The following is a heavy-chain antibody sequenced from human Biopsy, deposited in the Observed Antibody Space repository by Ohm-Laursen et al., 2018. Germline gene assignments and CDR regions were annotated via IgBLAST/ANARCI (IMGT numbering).Heavy chain of an antibody. V-gene: IGHV4-59*01. CDR2: FRFEDRT. CDR3: ALGGGSYVNFDY. D-gene: IGHD1-26*01. CDR1: GGSISNYF. J-gene: IGHJ4*02. Sequence: GTLSLTCEVYGGSISNYFWTWIRQPPGKGLEWIGYFRFEDRTSYNSSLKSRVTISADTSKNQFSLRLSSVTAADTAVYYCALGGGSYVNFDYWGQGTLVTVSS.